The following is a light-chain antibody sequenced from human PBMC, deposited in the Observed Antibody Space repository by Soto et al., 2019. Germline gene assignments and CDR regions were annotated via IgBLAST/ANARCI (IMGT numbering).Light chain of an antibody. CDR3: SSYTTTPTDV. Sequence: QSALTQPASVSGSPGQSITISCTGTSTDIGSYNYVSWYQQHPGKAPKLMIYEVSNRPSGVSNRFSGSKSGNTASLTISGLQAEDEADYYCSSYTTTPTDVFGTGTKLTVL. V-gene: IGLV2-14*01. J-gene: IGLJ1*01. CDR2: EVS. CDR1: STDIGSYNY.